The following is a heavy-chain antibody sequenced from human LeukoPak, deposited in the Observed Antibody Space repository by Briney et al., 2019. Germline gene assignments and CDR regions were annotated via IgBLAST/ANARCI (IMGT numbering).Heavy chain of an antibody. D-gene: IGHD2-2*01. J-gene: IGHJ2*01. Sequence: PGGSLRLSCAASGFTFSSYAMHWVRQAPGKGLEWVAFIRFDGSSKYYANSVKGRFTISRDNSKNTMYLQMNSLRVEDTALYYCAKDRLSSRTWYFDVWGRGTLVTVSS. V-gene: IGHV3-30*02. CDR2: IRFDGSSK. CDR1: GFTFSSYA. CDR3: AKDRLSSRTWYFDV.